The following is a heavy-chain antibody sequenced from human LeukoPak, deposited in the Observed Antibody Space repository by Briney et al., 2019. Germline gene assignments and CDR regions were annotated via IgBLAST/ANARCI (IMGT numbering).Heavy chain of an antibody. D-gene: IGHD3-3*01. J-gene: IGHJ5*02. CDR3: AREGYYDFWSGYYRGNWFDP. Sequence: PSETLSLTCSVSGDSISSYYWSWIRQPAGKGLEWIGRIYSSGSTNYNPSLKGRLTMSEDTSKNQVSLKLSSVTAADTAVYYCAREGYYDFWSGYYRGNWFDPWGQGVLVTVSS. CDR1: GDSISSYY. CDR2: IYSSGST. V-gene: IGHV4-4*07.